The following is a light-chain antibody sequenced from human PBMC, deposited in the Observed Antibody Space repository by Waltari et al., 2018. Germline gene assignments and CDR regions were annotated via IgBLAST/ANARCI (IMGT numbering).Light chain of an antibody. V-gene: IGKV4-1*01. CDR2: WAS. J-gene: IGKJ1*01. CDR3: QQHCDSPWT. CDR1: PSVLYSSNSKNY. Sequence: DIVMPQSPDSLAVSLGERATINCKSSPSVLYSSNSKNYLAWYQQKPGQPPKLLIYWASTRESGVPDRFSGSGSGTDFTLTISSLQAEDVAVYYCQQHCDSPWTFGQGTKVEIK.